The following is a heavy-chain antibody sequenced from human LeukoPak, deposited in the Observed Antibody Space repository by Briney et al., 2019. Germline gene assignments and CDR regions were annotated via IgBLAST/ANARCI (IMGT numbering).Heavy chain of an antibody. Sequence: SETLSLTCAVYGGSFSGYYWSWIRQPPGKGLEWIGEINHSGSTNYNPSLKSRVTISVDTSKNQFSLKLSSVAAADTAVYYCARQLFYYGSGSYYGYWGQGTLATVSS. CDR1: GGSFSGYY. V-gene: IGHV4-34*01. CDR2: INHSGST. CDR3: ARQLFYYGSGSYYGY. D-gene: IGHD3-10*01. J-gene: IGHJ4*02.